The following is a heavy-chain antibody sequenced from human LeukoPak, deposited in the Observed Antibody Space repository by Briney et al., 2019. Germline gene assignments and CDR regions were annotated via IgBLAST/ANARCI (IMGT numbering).Heavy chain of an antibody. Sequence: NPSETLSLTCTVSGGSISSGSYYWSWIRQPAGKGLEWIGRLYTSGSTNYSPSLKSRVTISVDASKNQFSLRLTSVTAADTAVYYCARSPGPDLNYYDTSGSYYFDYWGQGTLVTVPS. V-gene: IGHV4-61*02. CDR1: GGSISSGSYY. J-gene: IGHJ4*02. CDR2: LYTSGST. D-gene: IGHD3-22*01. CDR3: ARSPGPDLNYYDTSGSYYFDY.